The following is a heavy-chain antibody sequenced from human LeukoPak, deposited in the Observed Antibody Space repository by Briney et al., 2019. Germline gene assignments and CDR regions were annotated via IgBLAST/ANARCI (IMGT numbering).Heavy chain of an antibody. CDR1: GYSISSGYY. Sequence: SETLSLTCTVSGYSISSGYYWGWIRQPPGKGLEWIGSIYHSGSTYYNPSLKSRVTISVDTSKNQFSLKLSSVTAADTAVYYCARVKFGPPEWGDFDYWGQGTLVTVSS. CDR2: IYHSGST. CDR3: ARVKFGPPEWGDFDY. V-gene: IGHV4-38-2*02. J-gene: IGHJ4*02. D-gene: IGHD1-26*01.